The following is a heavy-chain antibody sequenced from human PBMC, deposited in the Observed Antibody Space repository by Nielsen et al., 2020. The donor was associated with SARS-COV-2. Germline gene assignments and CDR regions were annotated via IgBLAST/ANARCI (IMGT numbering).Heavy chain of an antibody. CDR3: ARVSGYSGYDHRFYYGMDV. Sequence: GGSLRLSCAASGFTFSSYEMNWVRQAPGKGLEWVSYISTSGSTIYYADSVKGRFTISRDNAKNSLYLQMNSLRAEDTAVYYCARVSGYSGYDHRFYYGMDVWGQGTTVTVSS. CDR1: GFTFSSYE. D-gene: IGHD5-12*01. CDR2: ISTSGSTI. V-gene: IGHV3-48*03. J-gene: IGHJ6*02.